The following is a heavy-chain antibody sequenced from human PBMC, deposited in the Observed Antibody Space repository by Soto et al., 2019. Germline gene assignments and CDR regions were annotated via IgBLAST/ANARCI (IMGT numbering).Heavy chain of an antibody. V-gene: IGHV3-30*18. CDR3: AKDHLTTTVTTVGY. Sequence: QVQLVESGGGVVQPGRSLRLSCAASGFTFSNYGMHWVRQAPGKGLEWVAVISYHGSDKYYADSVKGQFTISRDNSKNTLYLQMDSRRAEDTAVYYCAKDHLTTTVTTVGYWGQGTLVTVSS. D-gene: IGHD4-17*01. CDR1: GFTFSNYG. CDR2: ISYHGSDK. J-gene: IGHJ4*02.